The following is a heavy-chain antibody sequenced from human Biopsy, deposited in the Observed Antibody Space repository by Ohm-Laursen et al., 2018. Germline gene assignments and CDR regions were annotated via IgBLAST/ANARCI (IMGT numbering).Heavy chain of an antibody. CDR3: SADINVWNVNY. D-gene: IGHD1-1*01. CDR2: FAPENGKT. Sequence: GPSVSPSCKVSGYTLTELSMHWVRQAPGKGLEWTGGFAPENGKTVYPQNFQARASMTEDTSTDTAYMEQRSLTSEDTAVYFCSADINVWNVNYWGQGTQVTVSS. V-gene: IGHV1-24*01. J-gene: IGHJ4*02. CDR1: GYTLTELS.